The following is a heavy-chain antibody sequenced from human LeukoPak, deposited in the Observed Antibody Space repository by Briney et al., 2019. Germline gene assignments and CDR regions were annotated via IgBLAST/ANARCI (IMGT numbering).Heavy chain of an antibody. CDR3: AKDLPFRDEIMYYFDY. CDR1: GFTFSSYA. Sequence: GGSLRLSCAASGFTFSSYAMHWVRQAPGKGLEWVAVISYDGSNKYYADSVKGRFTISRDNSKNTLYLQMNSLRAEDTAVYYCAKDLPFRDEIMYYFDYWGQGTLVTVSS. CDR2: ISYDGSNK. J-gene: IGHJ4*02. V-gene: IGHV3-30*04. D-gene: IGHD5-24*01.